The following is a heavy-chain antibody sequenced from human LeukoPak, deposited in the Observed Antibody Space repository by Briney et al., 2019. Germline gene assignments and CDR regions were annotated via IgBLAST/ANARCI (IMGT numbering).Heavy chain of an antibody. CDR3: AKKVDSNSLSFDY. CDR2: MSGSGDIT. J-gene: IGHJ4*02. D-gene: IGHD3-22*01. V-gene: IGHV3-23*01. CDR1: GFTFSSSD. Sequence: GGSLRLSCAASGFTFSSSDMSWVRQAPGKGLEWVSAMSGSGDITTYADSVKGRFTISRDNSKNTLYLHMNSLRAEDTAVYYCAKKVDSNSLSFDYWGQGTLVTVSS.